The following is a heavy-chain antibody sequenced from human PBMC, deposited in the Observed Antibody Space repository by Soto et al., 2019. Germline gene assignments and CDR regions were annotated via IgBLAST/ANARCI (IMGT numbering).Heavy chain of an antibody. J-gene: IGHJ5*02. CDR2: IYYSGST. D-gene: IGHD3-3*01. V-gene: IGHV4-31*03. CDR1: GGSISSGGYY. Sequence: SETLSLTCTVSGGSISSGGYYWSWIRQHPGKGLEWIGYIYYSGSTYYNPSLKSRVTISVDTSKNQFSLKLSSVTAADTAVYYCARGEGITIFGVVIIRTINWFDPWGQGTLVTVSS. CDR3: ARGEGITIFGVVIIRTINWFDP.